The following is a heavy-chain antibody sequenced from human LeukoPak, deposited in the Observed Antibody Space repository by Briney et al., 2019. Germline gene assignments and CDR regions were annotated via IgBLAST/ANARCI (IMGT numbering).Heavy chain of an antibody. CDR2: INTDGSDT. V-gene: IGHV3-74*01. D-gene: IGHD3-3*01. J-gene: IGHJ5*02. CDR3: TTDVMGYDFWSAYFAWIDP. CDR1: EFTFSNYW. Sequence: PGGSLRLSCATSEFTFSNYWMHWVRQAPGKGLVWVSRINTDGSDTRYADSVRGRFTISRDNAKNTLYLQMNSLKTEDTAVYYCTTDVMGYDFWSAYFAWIDPWGQGTLVTVSS.